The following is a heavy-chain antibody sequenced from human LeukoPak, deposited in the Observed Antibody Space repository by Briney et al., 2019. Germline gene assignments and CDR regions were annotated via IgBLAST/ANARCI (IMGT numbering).Heavy chain of an antibody. Sequence: SETLSLTCTVSGGSISSSSYYWVWIRQPPGKGREGIVSIYYSGSTYYNPSLKRRVTISVDTSKNQFSLKLRSVTAADTAVYYCASRGDQLLWRLNFDYWGQGTLVTVSS. V-gene: IGHV4-39*07. J-gene: IGHJ4*02. CDR2: IYYSGST. D-gene: IGHD2-2*01. CDR1: GGSISSSSYY. CDR3: ASRGDQLLWRLNFDY.